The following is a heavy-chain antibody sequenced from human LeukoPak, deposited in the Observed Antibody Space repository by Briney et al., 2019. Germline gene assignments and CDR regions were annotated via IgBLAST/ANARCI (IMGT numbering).Heavy chain of an antibody. Sequence: QPGGSLRLSCAASGFTFSTYWMHWARQAPGKGLVWVSRISSDGSITSYADSVKGRFTISRDNAKDTLYLQMNSLRAEDTAVYYCARHLNYYLDYWGQGTLVTVSS. CDR3: ARHLNYYLDY. D-gene: IGHD3-10*01. V-gene: IGHV3-74*01. CDR1: GFTFSTYW. J-gene: IGHJ4*02. CDR2: ISSDGSIT.